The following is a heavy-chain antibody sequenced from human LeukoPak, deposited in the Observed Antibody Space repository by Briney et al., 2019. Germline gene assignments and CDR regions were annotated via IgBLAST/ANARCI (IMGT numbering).Heavy chain of an antibody. D-gene: IGHD3-22*01. J-gene: IGHJ4*02. CDR3: AREHDIRDSSGYLVY. Sequence: GGSLRLSCAASGITVSTNYMSWVRQAPGKGLEWVAVISYDGSNKYYADSVKGRFTISRDNSKNTLYLQMNSLRAEDTAVYYCAREHDIRDSSGYLVYWGQGTLVTVSS. V-gene: IGHV3-30-3*01. CDR1: GITVSTNY. CDR2: ISYDGSNK.